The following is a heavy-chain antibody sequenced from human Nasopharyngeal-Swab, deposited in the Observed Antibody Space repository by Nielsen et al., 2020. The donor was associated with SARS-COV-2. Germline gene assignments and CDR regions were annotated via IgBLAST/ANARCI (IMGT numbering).Heavy chain of an antibody. CDR1: GLRFSSCP. J-gene: IGHJ6*02. CDR2: ITSSGDYS. V-gene: IGHV3-21*01. D-gene: IGHD1-14*01. Sequence: GASLKISCAASGLRFSSCPMNWVRQAPGKGLEYVSSITSSGDYSYYANSVRDRFTIYRDNGKNLLYLQMDSLRADDAAVYYCATEITSHVDFWGQGTTVTVSS. CDR3: ATEITSHVDF.